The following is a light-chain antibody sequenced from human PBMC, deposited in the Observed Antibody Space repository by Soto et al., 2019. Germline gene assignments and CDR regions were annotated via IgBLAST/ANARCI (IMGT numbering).Light chain of an antibody. CDR1: QSVSSY. CDR2: GAS. CDR3: QQYGGSPT. J-gene: IGKJ5*01. Sequence: EIVLTQSPATLSLSPGERATLSCRASQSVSSYLAWYQQKPGQAPRLLIYGASTRATGIPARFSGRASGTDFTLTISRLEPEDFGVYYCQQYGGSPTFGQGTRLEIK. V-gene: IGKV3-20*01.